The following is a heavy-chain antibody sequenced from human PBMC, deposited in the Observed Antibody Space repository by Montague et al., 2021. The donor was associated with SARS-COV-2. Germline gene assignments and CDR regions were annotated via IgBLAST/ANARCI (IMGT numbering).Heavy chain of an antibody. Sequence: SETLSLTCTVSGGSMSSYYWTWIRQPPGKGLEWIGYIYYSGSTNSXPSLKSRVTISVDTSKNQFSLKLSSVTAADTAVYYCARVFPRWRRFDHCFDYWGQGTLVTVSS. CDR2: IYYSGST. J-gene: IGHJ4*02. D-gene: IGHD5-24*01. CDR3: ARVFPRWRRFDHCFDY. CDR1: GGSMSSYY. V-gene: IGHV4-59*01.